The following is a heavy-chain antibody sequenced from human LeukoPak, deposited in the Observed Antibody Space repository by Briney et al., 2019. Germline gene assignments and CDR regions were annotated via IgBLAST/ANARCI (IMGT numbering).Heavy chain of an antibody. D-gene: IGHD3-16*01. CDR3: TTNPEGAHPPHC. J-gene: IGHJ4*02. CDR1: GFRFSKAL. Sequence: PWGSLRLSCEGPGFRFSKALVSWVRQTPAKGLEGVGRIRSKGDGEIVEYAAVVKGRFTISRFDSQKTFTLQMDNLKPGDTAVYYCTTNPEGAHPPHCWARGMLVTVSS. V-gene: IGHV3-15*01. CDR2: IRSKGDGEIV.